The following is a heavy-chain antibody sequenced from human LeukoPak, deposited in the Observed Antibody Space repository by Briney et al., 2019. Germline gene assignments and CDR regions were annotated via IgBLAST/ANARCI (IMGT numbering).Heavy chain of an antibody. CDR1: GGSISNSLYH. D-gene: IGHD1-14*01. V-gene: IGHV4-39*01. J-gene: IGHJ4*02. CDR3: TRLRDGTPGDY. CDR2: IYYTGNT. Sequence: PAETLSLTCPVSGGSISNSLYHWGWVRQPPGEGLGWIGSIYYTGNTYYNPSLKGQVTISVDTSNNQFSLKLSSVIAADTAVYYCTRLRDGTPGDYWGQGTLVTVSS.